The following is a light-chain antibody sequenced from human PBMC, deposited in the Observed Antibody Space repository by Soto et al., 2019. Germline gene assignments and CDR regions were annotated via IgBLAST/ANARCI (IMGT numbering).Light chain of an antibody. V-gene: IGLV1-44*01. CDR3: AAWDDSLNGLL. J-gene: IGLJ2*01. CDR2: NNY. CDR1: DTNIGTNA. Sequence: QLVLTQSPSASGTPGQRVTISCSGGDTNIGTNAVNWYQQLPGAAPKLLVYNNYYRPSGVPDRFSGSKSGTSGSLVISGLQSEDEADYYCAAWDDSLNGLLFGGGTKVTVL.